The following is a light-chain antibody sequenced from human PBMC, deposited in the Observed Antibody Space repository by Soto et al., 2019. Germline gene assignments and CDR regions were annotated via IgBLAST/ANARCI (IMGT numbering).Light chain of an antibody. Sequence: ELVLTQSPATLSLSPWARASLSCRASQSVKSSYLAWHQQTPGQAPRLLLYGVSNRATGIPDRFNASGSGTDFTLTISKLEPEDFAVYYCQQYGTSPTFGQGTRLEIK. CDR2: GVS. V-gene: IGKV3-20*01. J-gene: IGKJ5*01. CDR3: QQYGTSPT. CDR1: QSVKSSY.